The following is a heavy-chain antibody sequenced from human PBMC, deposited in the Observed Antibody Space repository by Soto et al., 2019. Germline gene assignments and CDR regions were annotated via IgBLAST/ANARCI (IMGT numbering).Heavy chain of an antibody. D-gene: IGHD1-20*01. CDR1: GGTFSSYA. Sequence: QVQLVQSGAEVKKPGSSVKVSCKASGGTFSSYAISWVRQAPGQGLEWMGGIIPIFGTANYAQKFQGRVTITADESTSTAYMXXXXXXXXXXXXXXXXXXXXXXXYKESYYFDYWGQGTLVTVSS. V-gene: IGHV1-69*01. J-gene: IGHJ4*02. CDR3: XXXXXXXXYKESYYFDY. CDR2: IIPIFGTA.